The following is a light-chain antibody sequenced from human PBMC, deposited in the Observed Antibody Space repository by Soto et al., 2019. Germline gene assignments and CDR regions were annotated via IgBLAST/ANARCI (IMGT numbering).Light chain of an antibody. CDR2: DAS. J-gene: IGKJ1*01. CDR3: QQRSNWRPWT. Sequence: EIVLTQSPATLSLSPGDRATLSCRASQNVSSYLAWYQQKPGEAPRLLIYDASNRDTVIPARFSGSGSGTGFTLTISSLEPEDFAVYYCQQRSNWRPWTFGQGTKVEIK. CDR1: QNVSSY. V-gene: IGKV3-11*01.